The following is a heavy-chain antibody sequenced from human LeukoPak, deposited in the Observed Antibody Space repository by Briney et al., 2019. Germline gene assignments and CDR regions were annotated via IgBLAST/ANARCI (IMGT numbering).Heavy chain of an antibody. CDR3: ARWRFGDQSIDI. CDR2: ISSSSSYT. D-gene: IGHD3-10*01. V-gene: IGHV3-11*06. CDR1: GFTFSDYY. Sequence: GRSLRLSCAASGFTFSDYYMSWIRQAPGKGLEWVSYISSSSSYTNYADSVKGRFTISRDNAKNSLYLQMNSLRAEDTAVYYCARWRFGDQSIDIWGQGTMVTVSS. J-gene: IGHJ3*02.